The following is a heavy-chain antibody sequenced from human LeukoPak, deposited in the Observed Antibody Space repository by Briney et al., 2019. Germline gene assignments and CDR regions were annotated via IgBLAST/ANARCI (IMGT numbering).Heavy chain of an antibody. V-gene: IGHV3-23*01. CDR1: GFTFSSYA. Sequence: GGSLRLSCAASGFTFSSYAMSWVRQAPGKGLEWVSAISGSGGSTYYADSVKGRFTISRDNSKNTLYLQMNSLRAEDTAVYYCAKGLCSSTSCYAEPPDYWGQGTLGTVSS. CDR3: AKGLCSSTSCYAEPPDY. CDR2: ISGSGGST. D-gene: IGHD2-2*01. J-gene: IGHJ4*02.